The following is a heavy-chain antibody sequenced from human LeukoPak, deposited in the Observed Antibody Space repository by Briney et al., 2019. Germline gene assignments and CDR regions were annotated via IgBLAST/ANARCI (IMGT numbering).Heavy chain of an antibody. Sequence: GGSLRLSCAASGFTFSSYWMSWARQATGKGLEWVANIKQDGSEKYYVDSVKGRFTISRDNAKNSLYLQMNSLRAEDTAVYYCARDEYCSGGSCYSYYYYYYMDVWGKGTTVTVSS. D-gene: IGHD2-15*01. J-gene: IGHJ6*03. V-gene: IGHV3-7*01. CDR1: GFTFSSYW. CDR3: ARDEYCSGGSCYSYYYYYYMDV. CDR2: IKQDGSEK.